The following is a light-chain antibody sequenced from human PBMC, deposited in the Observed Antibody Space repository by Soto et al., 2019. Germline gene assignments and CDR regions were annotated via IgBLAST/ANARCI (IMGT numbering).Light chain of an antibody. CDR1: SSDVGGYNY. Sequence: QSALTQPASVSGSPGQSITISCTGTSSDVGGYNYVSWYQQEPGKAPKLMICDVSNRSSGVSNRFSGSKSGNTASLTISGLQAEDEADYYCSSYTSGTTFVFGTGTKLTVL. CDR3: SSYTSGTTFV. V-gene: IGLV2-14*01. CDR2: DVS. J-gene: IGLJ1*01.